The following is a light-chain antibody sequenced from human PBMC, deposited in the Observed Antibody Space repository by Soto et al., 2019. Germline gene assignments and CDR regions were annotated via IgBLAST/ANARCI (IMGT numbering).Light chain of an antibody. V-gene: IGKV1-33*01. CDR1: QGISYS. CDR2: DVS. CDR3: QQYAS. Sequence: DMQLTQSRSSLSASVGDRVALTCQASQGISYSLNWYQQRPGKAPKLLINDVSNLETGVPSRFSGSGSGTDFTLTINSLQPEDIATYYCQQYASFGPGTKVDIK. J-gene: IGKJ3*01.